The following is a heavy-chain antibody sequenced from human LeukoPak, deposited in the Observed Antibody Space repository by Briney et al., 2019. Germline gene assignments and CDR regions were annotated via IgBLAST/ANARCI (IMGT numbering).Heavy chain of an antibody. CDR3: ARGLRGQLAGIDY. D-gene: IGHD6-6*01. CDR1: GGSFSGYY. CDR2: INHSGST. V-gene: IGHV4-34*01. Sequence: KASETLSLTCAVYGGSFSGYYWSWIRQPPGKGLEWIGEINHSGSTNYNPSLKSRVTISVDTSKNQFSLKLSSVTAADTAVYYCARGLRGQLAGIDYWGQGTLVTVSS. J-gene: IGHJ4*02.